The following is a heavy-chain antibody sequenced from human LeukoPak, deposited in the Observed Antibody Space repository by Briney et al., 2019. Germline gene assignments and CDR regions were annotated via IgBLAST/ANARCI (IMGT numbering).Heavy chain of an antibody. D-gene: IGHD2-2*01. CDR3: AKEMWGLVPGADAFDI. J-gene: IGHJ3*02. Sequence: GGSLRLSCAASGLTFSNLAMSWVRQAPGKGLEWVSSISGSGDRTYYADSVKVRFTISRDNSKNTLFLQMNSLRAEDTASYYCAKEMWGLVPGADAFDIWGQGTMVTVSS. CDR2: ISGSGDRT. V-gene: IGHV3-23*01. CDR1: GLTFSNLA.